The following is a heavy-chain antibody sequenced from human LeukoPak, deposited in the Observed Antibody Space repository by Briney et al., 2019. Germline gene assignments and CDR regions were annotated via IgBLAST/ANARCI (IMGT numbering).Heavy chain of an antibody. D-gene: IGHD6-19*01. V-gene: IGHV1-18*01. J-gene: IGHJ4*02. CDR3: ARGYSSGRDYYFDY. CDR2: ISGYSGNT. CDR1: GYTLTTYS. Sequence: GASVKVSCKASGYTLTTYSVNWVRQAPGQGLEWMGWISGYSGNTNYAQELQGRVTMTTDTSTSTAYMELRSLRSDDTAIYYCARGYSSGRDYYFDYWGQGTLVTVSS.